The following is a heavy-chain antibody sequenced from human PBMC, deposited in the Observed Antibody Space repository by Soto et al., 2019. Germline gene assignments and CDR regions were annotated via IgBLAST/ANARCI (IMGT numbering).Heavy chain of an antibody. V-gene: IGHV4-31*03. J-gene: IGHJ3*02. CDR2: IYYSGST. CDR1: GGSISSGGYY. Sequence: QVQLQESGPGLVKPSQTLSLTCTVSGGSISSGGYYWSWIRQHPGKGLEWIGYIYYSGSTYYNPSLKSRVTISVDTSKNQFSLKLSYVTAGDTAVYYCARASHIVVVPAATPDDAFDIWGQGTMVTVSS. CDR3: ARASHIVVVPAATPDDAFDI. D-gene: IGHD2-2*01.